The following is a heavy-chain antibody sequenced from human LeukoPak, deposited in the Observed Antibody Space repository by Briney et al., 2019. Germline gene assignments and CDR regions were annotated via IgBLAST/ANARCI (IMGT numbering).Heavy chain of an antibody. CDR2: IYYSGST. CDR1: DGSISSYY. CDR3: ARGRLWFVDI. J-gene: IGHJ3*02. D-gene: IGHD5-18*01. Sequence: PSETLSLTCTVSDGSISSYYWSWIRQPPGKGLEWIGYIYYSGSTNYNPSLKSRVTISVDTSKNQFSLKLSSATAADTAVYYCARGRLWFVDIWGQGTMVTVSS. V-gene: IGHV4-59*01.